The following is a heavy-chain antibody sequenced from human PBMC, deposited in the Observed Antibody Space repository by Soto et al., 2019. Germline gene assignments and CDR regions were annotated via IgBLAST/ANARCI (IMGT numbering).Heavy chain of an antibody. V-gene: IGHV4-34*01. CDR2: INHSGST. J-gene: IGHJ6*02. CDR1: GGSFSGYY. D-gene: IGHD6-13*01. Sequence: QVQLQQWGAGLLKPSETLSLTCAVYGGSFSGYYWSWIHQPPGKGLEWIGEINHSGSTNYNPSLKSRVTISVDTSKNQFSLKLSSVTAADTAVYYCARECSSSQDNYYGMDVWGQGTTVTVSS. CDR3: ARECSSSQDNYYGMDV.